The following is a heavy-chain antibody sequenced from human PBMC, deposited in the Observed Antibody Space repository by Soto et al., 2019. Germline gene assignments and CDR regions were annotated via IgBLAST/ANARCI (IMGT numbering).Heavy chain of an antibody. CDR2: GYHSVSI. D-gene: IGHD3-16*01. Sequence: SETLSLTCTVSGGSISDYYWSWIRQPPGKALEWIGYGYHSVSIHYNPSLKTRVTISVDTSENQFSLRLSSVTAADTAVYYCARAFAGFGAYWYFDLWGRGTLVTVS. J-gene: IGHJ2*01. V-gene: IGHV4-59*01. CDR3: ARAFAGFGAYWYFDL. CDR1: GGSISDYY.